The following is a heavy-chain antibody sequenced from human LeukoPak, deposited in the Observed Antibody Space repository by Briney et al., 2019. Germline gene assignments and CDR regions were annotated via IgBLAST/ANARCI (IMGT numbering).Heavy chain of an antibody. D-gene: IGHD3-22*01. CDR1: GFTFSGYP. V-gene: IGHV3-66*01. CDR3: ARDTGYYYDSSGPTTDAFDI. J-gene: IGHJ3*02. CDR2: IYSGGST. Sequence: PGGSLRLSCVVSGFTFSGYPMNWVRQAPGKGLEWVSVIYSGGSTYYADSVKGRFTISRDNSKNTLYLQMNSLRAEDTAVYYCARDTGYYYDSSGPTTDAFDIWGQGTMVTVSS.